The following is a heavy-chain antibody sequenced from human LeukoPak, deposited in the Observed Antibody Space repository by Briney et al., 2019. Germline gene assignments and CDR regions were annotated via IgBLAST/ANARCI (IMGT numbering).Heavy chain of an antibody. CDR1: GFTFSSYS. V-gene: IGHV3-21*01. CDR3: ARASLGAVDAFDI. CDR2: ISSSSSYI. J-gene: IGHJ3*02. D-gene: IGHD3-16*01. Sequence: GGSLRLSCAVSGFTFSSYSMNWVRQAPGKGLEWVSSISSSSSYIYYADSVKGRFTISRDNAKNSLYLQMNSLRAEDTAVYYCARASLGAVDAFDIWGQGTMVTVSS.